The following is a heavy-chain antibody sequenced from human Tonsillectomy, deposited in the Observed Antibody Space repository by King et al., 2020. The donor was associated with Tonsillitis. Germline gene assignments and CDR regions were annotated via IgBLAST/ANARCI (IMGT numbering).Heavy chain of an antibody. CDR2: IIPLVGTS. Sequence: QLVQSGAEVKKPGSSVKVSCKASGGTFSSYAISWVRQAPGQGLEWMGGIIPLVGTSNYAQRFQGRVTITADKSTSTAYMELSSLRSEDTAVYYCARSMRSYYDSSGYYQPFHWGQGTLVTVSS. D-gene: IGHD3-22*01. CDR3: ARSMRSYYDSSGYYQPFH. CDR1: GGTFSSYA. V-gene: IGHV1-69*06. J-gene: IGHJ4*02.